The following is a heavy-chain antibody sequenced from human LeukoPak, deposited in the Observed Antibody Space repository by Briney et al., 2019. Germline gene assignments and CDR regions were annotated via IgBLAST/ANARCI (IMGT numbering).Heavy chain of an antibody. CDR1: GYTFTGYY. CDR3: ASGLPYSGGWYYWFDP. D-gene: IGHD6-19*01. V-gene: IGHV1-2*02. Sequence: GASVKVSCKASGYTFTGYYMHWVRQAPGQGLEWMGWINPNSGGTNYAQKFQGRVTMTRDTSISTAYMELSRLRSDDTAVYYCASGLPYSGGWYYWFDPWGQGTLVTVPS. J-gene: IGHJ5*02. CDR2: INPNSGGT.